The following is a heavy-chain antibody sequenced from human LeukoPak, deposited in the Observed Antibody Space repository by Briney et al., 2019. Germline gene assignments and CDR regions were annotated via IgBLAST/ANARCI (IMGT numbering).Heavy chain of an antibody. J-gene: IGHJ4*02. V-gene: IGHV3-33*01. CDR3: ARVVAAAGIDY. Sequence: GGSLRLSCAASGFTFSSYGMHWVRQAPGKGLEWVAVIWYDGSNKYYGDSVKGRFTISRDNSKNTLYLQMNSLRAEDTAVYYCARVVAAAGIDYWGQGTLVTVSS. D-gene: IGHD6-13*01. CDR1: GFTFSSYG. CDR2: IWYDGSNK.